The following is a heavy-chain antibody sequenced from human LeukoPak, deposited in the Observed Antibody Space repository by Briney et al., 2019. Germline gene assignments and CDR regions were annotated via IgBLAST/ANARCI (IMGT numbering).Heavy chain of an antibody. D-gene: IGHD3-10*01. J-gene: IGHJ4*02. CDR1: GGTFSSYA. CDR3: VRDEYGSGKGYFDY. CDR2: IIPIFGTA. V-gene: IGHV1-69*05. Sequence: WASVKVSCKASGGTFSSYAISWVRQAPGQGLEWMGGIIPIFGTANYAQKFQGRVTITTDESTSTAYMELSSLRSEDTTVYYCVRDEYGSGKGYFDYWGQGTLVTVSS.